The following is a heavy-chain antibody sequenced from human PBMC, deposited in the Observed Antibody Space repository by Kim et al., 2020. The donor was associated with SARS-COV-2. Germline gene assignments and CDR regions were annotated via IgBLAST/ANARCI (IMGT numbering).Heavy chain of an antibody. CDR3: AKPPRGAVASSDY. D-gene: IGHD6-19*01. CDR2: ISGSGGST. V-gene: IGHV3-23*01. Sequence: GGSLRLSCAASGFTFSSYAMSWVRQAPGKGLEWVSAISGSGGSTYYADSVKGRFTISRDNSKNTLYLQMYSLRAEDTAVYYCAKPPRGAVASSDYWGQGTLVTVSS. CDR1: GFTFSSYA. J-gene: IGHJ4*02.